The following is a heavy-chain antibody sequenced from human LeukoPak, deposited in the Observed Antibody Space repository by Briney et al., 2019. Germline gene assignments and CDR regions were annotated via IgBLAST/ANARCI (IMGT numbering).Heavy chain of an antibody. J-gene: IGHJ6*02. D-gene: IGHD6-13*01. V-gene: IGHV1-18*01. Sequence: ASVKVSCKASGYTFTSYGISWVRQAPGQGLEWMGWISAYNGNTNYAQKLQGRVTMTTDTSTSTAYMELRSLRSDDTAVYYCASSGPPGIAAAGMGAGPYYYYGMDVWGQGTTVTVSS. CDR3: ASSGPPGIAAAGMGAGPYYYYGMDV. CDR2: ISAYNGNT. CDR1: GYTFTSYG.